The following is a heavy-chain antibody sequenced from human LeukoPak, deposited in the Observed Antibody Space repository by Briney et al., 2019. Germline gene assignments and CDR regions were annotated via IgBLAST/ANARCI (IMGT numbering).Heavy chain of an antibody. Sequence: GGSLRLSCAASGFTFSSNWMHWVRQGPGKGLVWVSRIDTDGSGTSYADSVKGRFTISRDNSKNTLYLQMNSLRAEDTAVYYCARDHDYGGNSPFDYWGQGTLVTVSS. J-gene: IGHJ4*02. V-gene: IGHV3-74*01. CDR1: GFTFSSNW. CDR2: IDTDGSGT. D-gene: IGHD4-23*01. CDR3: ARDHDYGGNSPFDY.